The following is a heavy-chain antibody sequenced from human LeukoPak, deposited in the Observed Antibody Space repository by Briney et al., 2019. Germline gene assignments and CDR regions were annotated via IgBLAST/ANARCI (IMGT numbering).Heavy chain of an antibody. Sequence: ASVKVSCKASGYTLTGYYMHWVRQAPGKGLEWMGGFDPEDGETIYAQKFQGRVTMTEDTSTDTAYMELSSLRSEDTAVYYCATGRHGYDILTGYYTPGAFDIWGQGTMVTVSS. D-gene: IGHD3-9*01. J-gene: IGHJ3*02. CDR1: GYTLTGYY. V-gene: IGHV1-24*01. CDR3: ATGRHGYDILTGYYTPGAFDI. CDR2: FDPEDGET.